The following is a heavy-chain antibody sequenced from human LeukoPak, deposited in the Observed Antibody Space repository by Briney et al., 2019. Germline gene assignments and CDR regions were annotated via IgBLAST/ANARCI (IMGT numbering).Heavy chain of an antibody. V-gene: IGHV3-48*04. CDR1: GFTFSSYS. D-gene: IGHD3-10*02. Sequence: GGSLRLSCAASGFTFSSYSMNWVRQAPGKGLEWVSYISSSGSTIYYADSVKGRFTISRDNAKNSLYLQMNSLRAEDAAVYYCAELGITMIGVVWGKGTTVTISS. CDR2: ISSSGSTI. J-gene: IGHJ6*04. CDR3: AELGITMIGVV.